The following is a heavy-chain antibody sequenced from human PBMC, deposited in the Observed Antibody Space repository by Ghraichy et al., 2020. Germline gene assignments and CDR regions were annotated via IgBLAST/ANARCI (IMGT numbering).Heavy chain of an antibody. D-gene: IGHD3-22*01. Sequence: GGSLRLSCAASGFTFSSYSMNWVRQAPGKGLEWVSSISSSSSYIYYADSVKGRFTISRDNAKNSLYLQMNSLRAEDTAVYYCARDDSSGYKGSLGYWGQGTLVTVSS. CDR2: ISSSSSYI. V-gene: IGHV3-21*01. J-gene: IGHJ4*02. CDR3: ARDDSSGYKGSLGY. CDR1: GFTFSSYS.